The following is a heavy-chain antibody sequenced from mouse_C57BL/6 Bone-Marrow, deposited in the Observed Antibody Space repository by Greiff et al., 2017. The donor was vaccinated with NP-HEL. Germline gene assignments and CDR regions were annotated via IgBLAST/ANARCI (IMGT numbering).Heavy chain of an antibody. CDR2: IYPGSGST. J-gene: IGHJ3*01. V-gene: IGHV1-55*01. CDR1: GYTFTSYW. CDR3: ARGRRPGGGDYYGSRAY. D-gene: IGHD1-1*01. Sequence: QVQLQQPGAELVKPGASVKMSCKASGYTFTSYWITWVKQRPGQGLEWIGDIYPGSGSTNYNEKFKSKATLTVDTSSSTAYMQLSSLTSEDSAVYYWARGRRPGGGDYYGSRAYWGQGTLVTVSA.